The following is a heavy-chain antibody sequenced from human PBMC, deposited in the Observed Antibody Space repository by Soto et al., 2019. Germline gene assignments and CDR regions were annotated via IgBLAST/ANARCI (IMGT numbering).Heavy chain of an antibody. CDR1: GFTFSNSW. J-gene: IGHJ5*02. CDR3: ARYYEQTAGPPWFDP. V-gene: IGHV3-7*02. CDR2: IKPDGSVI. Sequence: DVQLVESGGGLVQPGGSLRLSCAASGFTFSNSWMTWVRQAPGRRLEWVANIKPDGSVIYYLDSVKGRFTVSRDNAKNAMDLQMKSLRVEDMAVYYCARYYEQTAGPPWFDPRGQGTLVNVSS. D-gene: IGHD3-22*01.